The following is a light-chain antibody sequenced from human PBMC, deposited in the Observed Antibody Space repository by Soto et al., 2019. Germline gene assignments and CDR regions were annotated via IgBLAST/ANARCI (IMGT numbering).Light chain of an antibody. J-gene: IGKJ5*01. CDR2: DAA. Sequence: DIQLTQSPSTLSASVGDRVTITCRASQNINDWVAWYQEKPGRAPNLLIYDAAALGGGAPSRFSGSGSGTDFTPTISRLQPDGFENYYCQQYHSLPFTFGQGTRL. V-gene: IGKV1-5*01. CDR1: QNINDW. CDR3: QQYHSLPFT.